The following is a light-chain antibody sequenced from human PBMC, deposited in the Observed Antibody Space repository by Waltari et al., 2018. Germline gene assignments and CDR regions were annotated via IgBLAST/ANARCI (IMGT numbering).Light chain of an antibody. CDR1: QRVSYS. CDR3: QQRSSWPRT. Sequence: EIVLTQSSATLSLSPGERATLSCRASQRVSYSLAWYQQKPGQTPRLLIYSASNRATGIPARFSGSGSGSDFTLTISSLEPEDFAVYYCQQRSSWPRTFGQGTKVEIK. V-gene: IGKV3-11*01. CDR2: SAS. J-gene: IGKJ1*01.